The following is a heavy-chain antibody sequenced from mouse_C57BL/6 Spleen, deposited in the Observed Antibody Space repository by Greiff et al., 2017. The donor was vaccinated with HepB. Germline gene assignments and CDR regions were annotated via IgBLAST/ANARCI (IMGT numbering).Heavy chain of an antibody. CDR1: GYTFTSYW. CDR3: ARWAYGNLYYAMDY. J-gene: IGHJ4*01. CDR2: IDPSDSET. V-gene: IGHV1-52*01. D-gene: IGHD2-1*01. Sequence: QVQLQQPGAELVRPGSSVKLSCKASGYTFTSYWMHWVKQRPIQGLEWIGNIDPSDSETHYNQKFKDKATLTVDKSSSTAYMQLSSLTSEDSAVYYCARWAYGNLYYAMDYWGQGTSVTVSS.